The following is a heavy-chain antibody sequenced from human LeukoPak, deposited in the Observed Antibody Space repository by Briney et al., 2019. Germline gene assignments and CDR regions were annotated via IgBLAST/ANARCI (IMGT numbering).Heavy chain of an antibody. CDR1: GFTFSSYV. CDR3: AKDNTIFGVVSRMGAFDI. CDR2: ISYDGSNK. Sequence: GGSLRLSCAASGFTFSSYVMHWVRQAPGKGLEWVAVISYDGSNKYYADSVKGRFTFSRDNSRNTLYLQMNSLRAEDMALYYCAKDNTIFGVVSRMGAFDIWGQGTMVTVSS. J-gene: IGHJ3*02. V-gene: IGHV3-30-3*01. D-gene: IGHD3-3*01.